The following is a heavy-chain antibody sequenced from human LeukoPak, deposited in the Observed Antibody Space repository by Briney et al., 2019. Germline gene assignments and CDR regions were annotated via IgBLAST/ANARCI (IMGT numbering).Heavy chain of an antibody. D-gene: IGHD3-3*01. J-gene: IGHJ6*03. CDR2: ISDSGGRT. V-gene: IGHV3-23*01. Sequence: GGSLRLSCAVSGITLSNYGMSWVRQAPGKGLEWVAGISDSGGRTNYADSVKGRFTISRDNPKNTLYLQMNSLRAEDTAVYFCARGGIFGVVIHSYYYYYYMDVWGKGTTVTVSS. CDR1: GITLSNYG. CDR3: ARGGIFGVVIHSYYYYYYMDV.